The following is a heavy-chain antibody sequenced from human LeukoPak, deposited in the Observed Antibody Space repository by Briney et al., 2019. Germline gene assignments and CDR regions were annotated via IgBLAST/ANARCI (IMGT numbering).Heavy chain of an antibody. V-gene: IGHV4-34*01. D-gene: IGHD3-3*01. J-gene: IGHJ4*02. Sequence: SETLSLTCAVYGGSFSGYYWSWTRQPPGKGLEWIGEINHSGSTNYNPSLKSRVTISVDTSKNQFSLKLSSVTAADTAVYYCARGYLEWLLYFDYWGQGTLVTVSS. CDR3: ARGYLEWLLYFDY. CDR2: INHSGST. CDR1: GGSFSGYY.